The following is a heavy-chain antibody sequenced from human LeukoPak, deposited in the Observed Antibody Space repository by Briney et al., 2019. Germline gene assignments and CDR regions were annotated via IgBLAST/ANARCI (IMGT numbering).Heavy chain of an antibody. V-gene: IGHV4-59*12. CDR1: GGTISSYY. J-gene: IGHJ3*02. CDR2: LYYSGST. D-gene: IGHD2-2*02. CDR3: ARADCSSASCYMEDAFDI. Sequence: PSETLSFTCTGSGGTISSYYWSWLRQPPGQELEWIGYLYYSGSTNYNPSVKSRDTISVDTSKNQFSLKLSSVTAADTAVYYCARADCSSASCYMEDAFDIWGQGTMVTVSS.